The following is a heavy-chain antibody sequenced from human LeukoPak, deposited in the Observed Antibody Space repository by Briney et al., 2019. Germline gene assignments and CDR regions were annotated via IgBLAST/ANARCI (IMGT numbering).Heavy chain of an antibody. CDR3: ARDYPGVPTATPNWFDP. CDR1: GGSISTTNYY. Sequence: KPSETLSLTCTVSGGSISTTNYYWGWIRQPPGKGLEWIGSIYYSGTTYYNPSLKSRVTISVDTSKSQFSLKLSSVTAADTAVYYCARDYPGVPTATPNWFDPWGQGTLVTVSS. CDR2: IYYSGTT. J-gene: IGHJ5*02. D-gene: IGHD2-2*01. V-gene: IGHV4-39*07.